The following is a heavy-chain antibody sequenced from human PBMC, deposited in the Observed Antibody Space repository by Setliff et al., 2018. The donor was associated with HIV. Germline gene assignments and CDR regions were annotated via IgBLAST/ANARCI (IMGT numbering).Heavy chain of an antibody. V-gene: IGHV4-30-4*08. J-gene: IGHJ3*02. D-gene: IGHD6-19*01. CDR1: GASINSGDHY. CDR2: TYYSGTT. CDR3: AKSYGSGWSADTFDI. Sequence: SETLSLTCTVSGASINSGDHYWTWIRQPPGKGLEWTGYTYYSGTTYYNSSLKSRVTISLHTSKNQFSLKLSSVTAADTAMYYCAKSYGSGWSADTFDIWGQGTMVTVSS.